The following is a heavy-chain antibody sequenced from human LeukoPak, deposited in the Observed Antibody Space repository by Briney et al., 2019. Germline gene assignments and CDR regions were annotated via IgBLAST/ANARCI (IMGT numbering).Heavy chain of an antibody. V-gene: IGHV3-23*01. CDR1: GFTFSSYA. CDR3: AKVPNWGRSGKFDY. J-gene: IGHJ4*02. CDR2: ISGSAVTT. D-gene: IGHD7-27*01. Sequence: GGSLRLSCAASGFTFSSYAMSWVRQAPGKGLEWVSAISGSAVTTSYSDSVKGRFTISRDNSKNTLYLQMNSLRVEDTAVYYCAKVPNWGRSGKFDYWGQGTLVTVSS.